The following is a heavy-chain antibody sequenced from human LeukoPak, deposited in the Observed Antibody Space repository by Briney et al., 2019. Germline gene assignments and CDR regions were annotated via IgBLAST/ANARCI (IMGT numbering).Heavy chain of an antibody. CDR1: GFTFSTYW. V-gene: IGHV3-7*01. Sequence: GGSLRLSCAASGFTFSTYWMSWVRQAPGKGLEWVANIKQDGSEKYYVDSVRGRFTISRDNAKNSLDLQMNSLRVEDTAVYYCARDGGRGLWSGYRDWGQGTLVTVAS. D-gene: IGHD3-3*01. J-gene: IGHJ1*01. CDR2: IKQDGSEK. CDR3: ARDGGRGLWSGYRD.